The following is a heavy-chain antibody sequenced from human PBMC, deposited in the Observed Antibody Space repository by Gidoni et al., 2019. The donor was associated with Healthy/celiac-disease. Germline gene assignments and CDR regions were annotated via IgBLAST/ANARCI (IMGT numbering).Heavy chain of an antibody. CDR2: IYPGDSDT. J-gene: IGHJ4*02. V-gene: IGHV5-51*01. Sequence: EVQLVQSGAELKKPGESLKISCKRSCSSFPSYWLGWVRQRPGKGLEWMGIIYPGDSDTRYSPSFQGQVTSRADKSISTAYRKWSSLKASDTAMYYGARTGGGWYFDYWGQGTLVTVSS. CDR1: CSSFPSYW. D-gene: IGHD2-15*01. CDR3: ARTGGGWYFDY.